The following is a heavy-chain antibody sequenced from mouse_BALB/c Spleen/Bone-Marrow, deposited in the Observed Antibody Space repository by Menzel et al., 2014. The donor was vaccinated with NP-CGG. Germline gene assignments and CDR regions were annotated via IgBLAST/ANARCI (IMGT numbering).Heavy chain of an antibody. Sequence: EVKLQESGGGLVQPGGSLKLSCAASGFDFSRYWMSWVRQAPGKGLEWIGEINPDSSTINYTPSLKDKFIISRDNAKNSLNLQMSKVRCEETALYCCALLGYSGYFYDWGAGTTVTVSS. CDR1: GFDFSRYW. J-gene: IGHJ1*01. V-gene: IGHV4-1*02. CDR2: INPDSSTI. CDR3: ALLGYSGYFYD. D-gene: IGHD2-3*01.